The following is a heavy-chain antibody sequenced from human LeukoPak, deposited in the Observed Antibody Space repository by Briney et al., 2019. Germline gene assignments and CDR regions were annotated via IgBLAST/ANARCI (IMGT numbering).Heavy chain of an antibody. Sequence: SQTLSLTCPVSGGSISSGSYYWSWIRQPAGKGLEWIGRIYTSGSTNYNPSLKSRVTISVDTSKNQFSLKLSSVTAADTAVYYCARDVMGRGVLDAFDIWGQGTMVTVSS. CDR3: ARDVMGRGVLDAFDI. D-gene: IGHD3-10*01. CDR2: IYTSGST. V-gene: IGHV4-61*02. CDR1: GGSISSGSYY. J-gene: IGHJ3*02.